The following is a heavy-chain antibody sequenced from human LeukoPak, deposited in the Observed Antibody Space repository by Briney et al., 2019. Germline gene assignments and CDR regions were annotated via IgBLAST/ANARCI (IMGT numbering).Heavy chain of an antibody. J-gene: IGHJ4*02. CDR2: INPNSGGT. D-gene: IGHD1-26*01. CDR3: ARDLIVGATTEYYVDY. V-gene: IGHV1-2*02. Sequence: ASVKVSCKASGYTFTGYYMHWVRHAPGQGLEWMGWINPNSGGTNYAQKFQGRVTMTRDTSISTAYMELSRLRSDDTAVYYCARDLIVGATTEYYVDYWGQGTLVTVSS. CDR1: GYTFTGYY.